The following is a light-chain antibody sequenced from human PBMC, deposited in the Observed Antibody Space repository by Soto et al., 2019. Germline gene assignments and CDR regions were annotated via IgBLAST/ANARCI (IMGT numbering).Light chain of an antibody. CDR1: SSDVDVYNY. V-gene: IGLV2-14*01. CDR2: NVS. Sequence: QSALTQPASVSGSPGQSITISCTGTSSDVDVYNYVSWYQQHPGKAPKLILYNVSSRPSGVSNRFSGSKSANTASLTISGLQAEDEADYYCYSYTKTTLVFGGGTKLTVL. CDR3: YSYTKTTLV. J-gene: IGLJ2*01.